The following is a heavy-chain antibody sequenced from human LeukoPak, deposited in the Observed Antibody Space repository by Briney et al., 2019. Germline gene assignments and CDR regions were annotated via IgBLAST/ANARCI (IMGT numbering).Heavy chain of an antibody. V-gene: IGHV4-30-2*01. CDR1: GGALSSGGYY. Sequence: SETLSLTCTVSGGALSSGGYYWTWIRQPPGKGLEWIGNIYYSGTPYYNPSLKSRVTLSVDRSKNQFSLKMTSVTAADTAVYYCARDNIPVAGTGLSWFDPWAREPWSPSP. J-gene: IGHJ5*02. CDR2: IYYSGTP. D-gene: IGHD6-13*01. CDR3: ARDNIPVAGTGLSWFDP.